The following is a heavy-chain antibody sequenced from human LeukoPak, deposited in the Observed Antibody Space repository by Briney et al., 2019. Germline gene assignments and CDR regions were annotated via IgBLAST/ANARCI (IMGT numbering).Heavy chain of an antibody. D-gene: IGHD1-26*01. CDR2: ISGSGGST. CDR3: ARDWEAYYYGMDV. CDR1: GFTFSSYA. V-gene: IGHV3-23*01. J-gene: IGHJ6*02. Sequence: QSGGSLRLSCAASGFTFSSYAMSWVRQAPGKGLEWVSAISGSGGSTYYADSVKGRFTISRDNAKNTLYLQMNSLRAEDTAVYYCARDWEAYYYGMDVWGQGTTVTVSS.